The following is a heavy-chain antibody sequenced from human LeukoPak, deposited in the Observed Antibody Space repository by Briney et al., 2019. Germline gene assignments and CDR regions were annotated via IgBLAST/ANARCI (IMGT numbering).Heavy chain of an antibody. D-gene: IGHD3-9*01. Sequence: GASVKVSCKASGYTFTSYYMHWVRQAPGQGLEWMGIINPSGGSTNYAQRFQGRVTMTRDTSTSTVYMELSRLRSDDTAVYYCARGLLTGDTGDYWGQGTLVTVSS. CDR1: GYTFTSYY. J-gene: IGHJ4*02. V-gene: IGHV1-46*01. CDR2: INPSGGST. CDR3: ARGLLTGDTGDY.